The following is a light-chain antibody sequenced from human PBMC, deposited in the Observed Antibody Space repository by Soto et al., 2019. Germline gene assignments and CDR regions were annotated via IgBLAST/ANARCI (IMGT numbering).Light chain of an antibody. Sequence: VLAQSPGVLSMSPGERATLSCRASQSVDSAFFAWYQQKPGQAPRLLIYGASTRATGIPARFSGSGSGTEFTLTISSLQSEDFAVYYCQQYNNWPFTFGQGTRLEVK. CDR3: QQYNNWPFT. CDR1: QSVDSA. V-gene: IGKV3D-15*01. CDR2: GAS. J-gene: IGKJ5*01.